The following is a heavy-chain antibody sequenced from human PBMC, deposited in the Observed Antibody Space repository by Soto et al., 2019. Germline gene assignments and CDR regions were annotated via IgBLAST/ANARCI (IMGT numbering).Heavy chain of an antibody. J-gene: IGHJ4*02. CDR2: IYYSGST. D-gene: IGHD3-10*01. CDR3: ARETVIIANFFYY. CDR1: GGSISSGGYY. V-gene: IGHV4-31*03. Sequence: SETLSLTCTVSGGSISSGGYYWSWILHHPGKGLEWIGYIYYSGSTYYNPSLKSRVTISADTPKNQFSLKLSSVTAADTAVYYCARETVIIANFFYYWGQGTLVTVSS.